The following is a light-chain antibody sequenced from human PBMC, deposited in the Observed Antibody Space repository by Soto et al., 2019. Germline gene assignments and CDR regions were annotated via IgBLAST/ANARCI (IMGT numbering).Light chain of an antibody. CDR1: QSVGSN. V-gene: IGKV3-15*01. J-gene: IGKJ1*01. Sequence: EIVMTQSPATLSVSPGERATLSCRASQSVGSNLAWYQQKPGQAPRLLLSGASTRATGIPARFSGSGSGTDFTLTISSLQSEDFAVYYCQQYYNDWAFGQGTKVEIK. CDR3: QQYYNDWA. CDR2: GAS.